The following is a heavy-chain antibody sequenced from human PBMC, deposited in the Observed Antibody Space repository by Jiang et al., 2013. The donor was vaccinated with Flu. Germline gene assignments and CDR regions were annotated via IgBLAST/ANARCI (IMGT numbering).Heavy chain of an antibody. D-gene: IGHD5-12*01. V-gene: IGHV3-9*01. J-gene: IGHJ4*02. Sequence: VQLVESGGGLVQPGRSLRLSCAASGFTFDDYAMHWVRQAPGKGLEWVSGISWNSGSIGYADSVKGRFTISRDNAKNSLYLQMNSLRAEDTALYYCAKDQEGMVATVLDYWGQGTLVTVSS. CDR2: ISWNSGSI. CDR1: GFTFDDYA. CDR3: AKDQEGMVATVLDY.